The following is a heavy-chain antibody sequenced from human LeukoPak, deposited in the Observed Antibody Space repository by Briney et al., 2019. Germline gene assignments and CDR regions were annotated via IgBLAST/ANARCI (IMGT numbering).Heavy chain of an antibody. Sequence: PSETLSLTCTVSGGSFSGFYWSWIRQPPGKGLEWIGFIYYTGFTNYNPSLESRVTISVDTSKNQFSLKLSSVTAADTAVYYCARSYGDYITGAYAFDVWGQGTMVTVSS. CDR1: GGSFSGFY. V-gene: IGHV4-59*08. CDR3: ARSYGDYITGAYAFDV. D-gene: IGHD4-17*01. CDR2: IYYTGFT. J-gene: IGHJ3*01.